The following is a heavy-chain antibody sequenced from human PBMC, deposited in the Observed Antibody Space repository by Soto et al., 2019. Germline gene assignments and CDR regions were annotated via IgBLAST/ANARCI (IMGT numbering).Heavy chain of an antibody. CDR2: VSSSGST. CDR3: SSCCYDSRGYSEAFDI. J-gene: IGHJ3*02. V-gene: IGHV4-59*01. Sequence: PETPSDTWTVSCGSISGDHWNWIRQPPGKGLEWIAYVSSSGSTKYNPSLKSRVTISIETTKNQFSLRLSSVTAADTAVYYWSSCCYDSRGYSEAFDIWGLGPKVTVS. CDR1: CGSISGDH. D-gene: IGHD3-22*01.